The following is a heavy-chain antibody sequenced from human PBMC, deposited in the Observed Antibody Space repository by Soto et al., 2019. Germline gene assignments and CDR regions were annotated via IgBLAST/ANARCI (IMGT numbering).Heavy chain of an antibody. CDR2: IYWDDDK. Sequence: QITLKESGPTLVKPTQTLTLTCTFSGFSLSTSGVGVGWIRQPPGKALEWLALIYWDDDKRYSPSLKSRLTITKDTSKTQVVLTMTNMDPVDTATYYCAHRRSITGTTCFDYWGQGTLVTVSS. CDR1: GFSLSTSGVG. V-gene: IGHV2-5*02. CDR3: AHRRSITGTTCFDY. D-gene: IGHD1-7*01. J-gene: IGHJ4*02.